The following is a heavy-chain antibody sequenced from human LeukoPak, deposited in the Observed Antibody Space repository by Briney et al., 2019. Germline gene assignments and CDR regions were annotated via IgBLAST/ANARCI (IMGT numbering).Heavy chain of an antibody. V-gene: IGHV4-59*08. CDR2: IYYGGST. D-gene: IGHD6-13*01. J-gene: IGHJ3*02. Sequence: SETLSLTCTVSGGSISSYYWSWIRQPPGKGLEWIGYIYYGGSTNYNPSLKSRVTISVDTSKNQFSLKLSSVTAADTAVYYCARHVRWQQLDAFDIWGQGTMVTVSS. CDR1: GGSISSYY. CDR3: ARHVRWQQLDAFDI.